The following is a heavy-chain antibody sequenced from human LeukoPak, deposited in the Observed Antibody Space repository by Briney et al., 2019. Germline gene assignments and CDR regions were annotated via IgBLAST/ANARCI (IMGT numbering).Heavy chain of an antibody. CDR3: ARVGQWLVQYYFDY. Sequence: GASVTVSCKASGYTFTGYYMHWVRQAPGQGLEWMGWINPNSGGTNYAQKFQGRVTMTRDTSISTAYMELSRLRSDDTAVYYCARVGQWLVQYYFDYWGQGTLVTVSS. J-gene: IGHJ4*02. CDR2: INPNSGGT. CDR1: GYTFTGYY. V-gene: IGHV1-2*02. D-gene: IGHD6-19*01.